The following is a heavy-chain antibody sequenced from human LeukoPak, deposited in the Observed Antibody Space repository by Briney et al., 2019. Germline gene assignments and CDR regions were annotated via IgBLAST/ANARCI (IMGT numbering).Heavy chain of an antibody. CDR2: ISGSGGGT. CDR3: AKDLGRYRDNFFDY. J-gene: IGHJ4*02. Sequence: GGSLRLSCAASGFTFSSIAMSWVRQAPDKGLEWVATISGSGGGTYYADSVKGRFTISRDDSKNTLYLQMNSLRADDTAVYYCAKDLGRYRDNFFDYWGQGNLVTVSS. CDR1: GFTFSSIA. V-gene: IGHV3-23*01. D-gene: IGHD1-26*01.